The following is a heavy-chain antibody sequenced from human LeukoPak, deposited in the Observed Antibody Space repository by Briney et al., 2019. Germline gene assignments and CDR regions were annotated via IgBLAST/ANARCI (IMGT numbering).Heavy chain of an antibody. CDR1: GFTFSDYD. V-gene: IGHV3-21*01. CDR2: ISGLSSHI. J-gene: IGHJ4*02. CDR3: GRAFPPLRTSSAGDL. D-gene: IGHD3-16*01. Sequence: GGSLRLSCSASGFTFSDYDMTWFRQAPGKGLEWVSSISGLSSHIYYGASVKGRFSISRDKAKNSLYLQMNSLGAEDTAVYYCGRAFPPLRTSSAGDLWGQGTLVTVSS.